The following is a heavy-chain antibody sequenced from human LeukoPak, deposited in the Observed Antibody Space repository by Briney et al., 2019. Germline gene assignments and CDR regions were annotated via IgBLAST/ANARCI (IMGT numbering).Heavy chain of an antibody. CDR3: ARHKGSGRKHYSGMDV. Sequence: SETLSLTCTVSGYSISSGYYWSWIRQPPGKGLEWVGYIYHTGSTSYNPSLKSRISMSVDPSKNQFSLELSSVTAADTAVYYCARHKGSGRKHYSGMDVWAKGPRSPSP. CDR1: GYSISSGYY. CDR2: IYHTGST. J-gene: IGHJ6*02. D-gene: IGHD1-26*01. V-gene: IGHV4-38-2*02.